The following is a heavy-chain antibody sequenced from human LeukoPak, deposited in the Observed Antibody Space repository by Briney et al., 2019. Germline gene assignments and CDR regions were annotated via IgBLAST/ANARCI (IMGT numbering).Heavy chain of an antibody. CDR2: IYNSGST. D-gene: IGHD6-19*01. J-gene: IGHJ4*02. CDR3: ARFKRAGGWSYFDY. Sequence: SETLSLTCTVSGDSISTYYWSWIRKPPGRGLEWIGHIYNSGSTNYSPSLKSRVTISVDTSKNQFSLKLSSVTAADTAVYYCARFKRAGGWSYFDYWGQGTLVTVSS. V-gene: IGHV4-59*01. CDR1: GDSISTYY.